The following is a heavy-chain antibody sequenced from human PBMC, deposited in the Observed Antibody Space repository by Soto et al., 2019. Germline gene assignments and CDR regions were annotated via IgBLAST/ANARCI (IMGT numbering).Heavy chain of an antibody. CDR3: VIVRVAESSLDH. Sequence: GGSLRLSCVGSGFIFSNYGMHWVRQAPGKGLEWVAFISYDGSDILYADSVKGRFTISRDNSKSTLFLHMNRPTAEDTAIYFCVIVRVAESSLDHCGQGTLVTV. V-gene: IGHV3-30*03. J-gene: IGHJ4*02. CDR1: GFIFSNYG. D-gene: IGHD3-10*02. CDR2: ISYDGSDI.